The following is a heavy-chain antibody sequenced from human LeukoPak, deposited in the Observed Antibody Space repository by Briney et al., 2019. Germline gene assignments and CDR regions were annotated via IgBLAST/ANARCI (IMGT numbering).Heavy chain of an antibody. CDR1: GYTFTSYD. V-gene: IGHV1-8*01. D-gene: IGHD2/OR15-2a*01. CDR3: ARSLSRIKLYNWFDP. J-gene: IGHJ5*02. Sequence: ASVKVSCKASGYTFTSYDINWVRQATGQGLQWMGWMNPNSGNTGYAQKFQGRVTMTRNTSISTAYMELSSLRSEDTAVYYCARSLSRIKLYNWFDPWGQGTLVTVSS. CDR2: MNPNSGNT.